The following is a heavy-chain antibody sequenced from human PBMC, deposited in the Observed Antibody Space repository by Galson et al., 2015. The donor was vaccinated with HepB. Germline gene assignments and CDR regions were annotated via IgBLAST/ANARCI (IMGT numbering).Heavy chain of an antibody. CDR2: IYYSGST. J-gene: IGHJ6*03. CDR1: GGSISSYY. Sequence: ETLSLTCTVSGGSISSYYWSWIRQPPGKGLEWIGYIYYSGSTNYNPSLKSRVTISVDTSKNQLSLKLSSVTAADTAVYYCARGPPAAVGCSSTSCYSDYYYYYMDVWGKGTTVTVSS. D-gene: IGHD2-2*01. V-gene: IGHV4-59*12. CDR3: ARGPPAAVGCSSTSCYSDYYYYYMDV.